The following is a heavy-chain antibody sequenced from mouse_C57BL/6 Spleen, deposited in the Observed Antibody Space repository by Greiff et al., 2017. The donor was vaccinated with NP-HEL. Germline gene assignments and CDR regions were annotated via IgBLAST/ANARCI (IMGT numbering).Heavy chain of an antibody. J-gene: IGHJ2*01. D-gene: IGHD1-1*01. CDR3: ARCHYYGSSFDY. Sequence: QVQLQQPGAELVKPGASVKMSCKASGYTFTSYWITWVKQRPGQGLEWIGDIYPGSGSTNYNEKFKSKATLTVDTSSSTAYMQLSSLTSEDSAVYYCARCHYYGSSFDYWGQGTTLTVSS. CDR2: IYPGSGST. V-gene: IGHV1-55*01. CDR1: GYTFTSYW.